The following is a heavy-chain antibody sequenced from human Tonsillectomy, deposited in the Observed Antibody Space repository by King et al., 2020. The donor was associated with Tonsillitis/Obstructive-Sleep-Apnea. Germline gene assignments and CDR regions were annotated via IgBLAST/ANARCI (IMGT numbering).Heavy chain of an antibody. CDR2: IDPSDSYT. CDR3: ATQTTSYTYQDMDV. CDR1: GYSFTSQW. Sequence: VQLVESGAEVKKPGESLRISCKGSGYSFTSQWISWVRQMPGKGLEWMGTIDPSDSYTNYSPSFQGHVIISADKSISTAFLQWSSLKASDTAMYYCATQTTSYTYQDMDVWGQGPTVTVSS. J-gene: IGHJ6*01. D-gene: IGHD2-2*02. V-gene: IGHV5-10-1*03.